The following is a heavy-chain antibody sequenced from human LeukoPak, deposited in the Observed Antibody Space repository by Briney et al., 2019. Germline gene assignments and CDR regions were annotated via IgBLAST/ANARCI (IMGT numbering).Heavy chain of an antibody. CDR1: GGSIRSYY. CDR2: IYYSGST. CDR3: AREVDYYDSSGYSWYFDL. Sequence: PSETLSLTCTVSGGSIRSYYWSWIRQPPGKGLEWIGYIYYSGSTNYNPSLKSRVTISVDTSKNQFSLKLSSETAADTAVYYCAREVDYYDSSGYSWYFDLWGRGTLVTVSS. D-gene: IGHD3-22*01. V-gene: IGHV4-59*01. J-gene: IGHJ2*01.